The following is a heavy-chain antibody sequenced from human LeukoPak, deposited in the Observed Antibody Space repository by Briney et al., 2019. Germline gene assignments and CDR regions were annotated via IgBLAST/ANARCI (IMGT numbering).Heavy chain of an antibody. CDR3: ARVRRITMIVVVITTSPGYFDY. CDR1: GITFSSYG. CDR2: ISSTGGTT. V-gene: IGHV3-48*04. J-gene: IGHJ4*02. D-gene: IGHD3-22*01. Sequence: PGGTLRLSCAASGITFSSYGMSWVRQAPGKGLEWVSSISSTGGTTYYADSVKGRFTISRDNAKNSLYLQMNSLTAEDTAVYYCARVRRITMIVVVITTSPGYFDYWGQGTLVTVSS.